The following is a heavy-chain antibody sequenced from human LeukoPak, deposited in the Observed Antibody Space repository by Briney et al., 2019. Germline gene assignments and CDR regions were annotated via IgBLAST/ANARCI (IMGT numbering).Heavy chain of an antibody. V-gene: IGHV1-8*01. D-gene: IGHD3-10*01. CDR2: MNPNSGNT. CDR3: ARGQVRGVHLLPYYYYYMDV. J-gene: IGHJ6*03. Sequence: ASVKVSCKASRYTLTSYDINCVRQATGQGLEGMGWMNPNSGNTGYAQKFQGRVTMTRNTSLSTAYMELSSLRSEDTAVYYCARGQVRGVHLLPYYYYYMDVWGKGTTGTVSS. CDR1: RYTLTSYD.